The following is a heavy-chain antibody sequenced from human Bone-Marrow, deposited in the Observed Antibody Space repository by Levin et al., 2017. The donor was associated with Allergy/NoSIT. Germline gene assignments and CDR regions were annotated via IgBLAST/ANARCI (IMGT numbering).Heavy chain of an antibody. J-gene: IGHJ6*03. CDR2: IYTGGGT. V-gene: IGHV3-53*01. Sequence: GESLKISCAASGFTVSSNYMSWVRQAPGKGLEWVSVIYTGGGTFYADSVKGRFTISRDNSKNSLYLQMNSLRAEDTAGYYCVRVKETMTPGFHYYDHMDVWGKGTTVTVSS. D-gene: IGHD1-1*01. CDR3: VRVKETMTPGFHYYDHMDV. CDR1: GFTVSSNY.